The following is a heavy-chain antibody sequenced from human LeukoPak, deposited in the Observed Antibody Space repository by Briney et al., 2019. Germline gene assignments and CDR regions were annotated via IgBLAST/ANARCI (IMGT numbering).Heavy chain of an antibody. Sequence: PSETLSLTCTVSGGSISSYYWSWIRQPPGKGLEWIGYIYYSGSTNYNPSLKSRVTISVDTSKNQFSLKLSSVTAADTAVYYCARNLGSYMGEYYFDYWGQGTLVTVSS. CDR3: ARNLGSYMGEYYFDY. CDR2: IYYSGST. V-gene: IGHV4-59*01. J-gene: IGHJ4*02. CDR1: GGSISSYY. D-gene: IGHD1-26*01.